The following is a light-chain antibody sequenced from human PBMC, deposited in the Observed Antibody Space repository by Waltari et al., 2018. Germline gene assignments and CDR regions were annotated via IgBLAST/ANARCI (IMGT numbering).Light chain of an antibody. V-gene: IGKV1-5*03. CDR3: QQYNVYSLT. CDR2: KTS. J-gene: IGKJ4*01. CDR1: QRISKW. Sequence: DIQMTQSPSTLSASVGDRVTITCWANQRISKWLAWYQQKPGKAPKFLIYKTSNLESGVPSRFSGSGSGTEFTLTISSLQPDDFATYYCQQYNVYSLTFGGGTKVEIK.